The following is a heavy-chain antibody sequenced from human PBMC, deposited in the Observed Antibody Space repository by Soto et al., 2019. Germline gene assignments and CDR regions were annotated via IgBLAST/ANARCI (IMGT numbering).Heavy chain of an antibody. CDR2: IKQDGSEK. CDR3: ARHRSRDAFDI. CDR1: GFTFISYW. D-gene: IGHD6-13*01. V-gene: IGHV3-7*01. Sequence: GGSLRLSCAASGFTFISYWMSWVRQAPGKGLEWVANIKQDGSEKYYVDSVKGRFTISRDNAKNSLYLQMKSLRAEDTAVYYCARHRSRDAFDIWGQGTMVTVSS. J-gene: IGHJ3*02.